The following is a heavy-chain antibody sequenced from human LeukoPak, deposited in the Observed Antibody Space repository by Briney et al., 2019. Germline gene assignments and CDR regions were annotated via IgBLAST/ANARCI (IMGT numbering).Heavy chain of an antibody. J-gene: IGHJ4*02. CDR2: INPNSGGQ. Sequence: ASVKVSCKDSGYTFTDYYMHWVRQAPGQGLEWMGWINPNSGGQNSAQQFQGSVTMTRDTSISPGNMELRGLVSDATAVFYCAREKVKAAAGPTLDYWGEGAVVSVSS. V-gene: IGHV1-2*02. CDR1: GYTFTDYY. CDR3: AREKVKAAAGPTLDY. D-gene: IGHD6-13*01.